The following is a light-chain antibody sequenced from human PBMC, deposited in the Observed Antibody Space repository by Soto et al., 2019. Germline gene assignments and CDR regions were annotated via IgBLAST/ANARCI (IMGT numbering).Light chain of an antibody. CDR2: SNN. J-gene: IGLJ2*01. CDR3: AAWDDSLNVVV. CDR1: SSNIGTRS. V-gene: IGLV1-44*01. Sequence: QSVLTQPPSASGTPGQRVTISCSGSSSNIGTRSVNWYQQVPGTAPKLVIYSNNQRPSGVPDRSSGSKYGTSSSLAISGLQSEDEADYYCAAWDDSLNVVVFGGRTKLTVL.